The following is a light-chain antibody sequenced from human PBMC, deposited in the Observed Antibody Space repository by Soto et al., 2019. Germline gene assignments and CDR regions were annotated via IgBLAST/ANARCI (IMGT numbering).Light chain of an antibody. CDR1: HSVSRTY. J-gene: IGKJ5*01. CDR3: QQFDDSVT. Sequence: EIGFTQSPGTLSLSPGERATLSCLASHSVSRTYLAWYQQKPGQAPRLLMYGASDRATGTPGRFSGSGSGTDFTLTISGLEPEDSAVYYCQQFDDSVTFGQGTRLEIK. CDR2: GAS. V-gene: IGKV3-20*01.